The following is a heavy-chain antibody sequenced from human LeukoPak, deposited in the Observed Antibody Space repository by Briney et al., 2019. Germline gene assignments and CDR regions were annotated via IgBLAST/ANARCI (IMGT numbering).Heavy chain of an antibody. CDR2: ISYDGNTQ. D-gene: IGHD3-22*01. CDR3: ARDNYDSSGYYRNFDY. J-gene: IGHJ4*02. Sequence: GGSLRLSCAASGFTFSGYGTHWVRQAPGKGLEWVALISYDGNTQYYADSVRGRFTISRANSKNTLYLQMSSLRAEDTAVYYCARDNYDSSGYYRNFDYWGQGTLVTVSS. CDR1: GFTFSGYG. V-gene: IGHV3-30*03.